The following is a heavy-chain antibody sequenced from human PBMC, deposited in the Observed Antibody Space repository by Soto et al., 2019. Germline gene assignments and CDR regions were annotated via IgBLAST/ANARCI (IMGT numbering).Heavy chain of an antibody. CDR3: ARGVAGPLNWFDP. V-gene: IGHV1-3*01. CDR2: INAYNGNT. CDR1: GGTFSSYT. D-gene: IGHD6-19*01. Sequence: ASVKVSCKASGGTFSSYTISWVRQAPGQGLEWMGWINAYNGNTNYSQKFQGRVTITRDTSASTAYMELSSLRSEDTAVYYCARGVAGPLNWFDPWGQGTLVTVSS. J-gene: IGHJ5*02.